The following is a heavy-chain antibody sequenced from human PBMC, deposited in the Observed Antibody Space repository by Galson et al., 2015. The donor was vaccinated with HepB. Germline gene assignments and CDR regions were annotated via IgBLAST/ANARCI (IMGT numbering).Heavy chain of an antibody. D-gene: IGHD6-19*01. Sequence: TLSLTCTVSGGSISSGGYYWSWIRQHPGKGLEWIGYIYYSGSTYYNPSLKSRVTISVDTSKNQFSLKLSSVTAADTAVYYCARGIAGAQGYYMDVWGKGTTVTVSS. J-gene: IGHJ6*03. CDR1: GGSISSGGYY. V-gene: IGHV4-31*03. CDR2: IYYSGST. CDR3: ARGIAGAQGYYMDV.